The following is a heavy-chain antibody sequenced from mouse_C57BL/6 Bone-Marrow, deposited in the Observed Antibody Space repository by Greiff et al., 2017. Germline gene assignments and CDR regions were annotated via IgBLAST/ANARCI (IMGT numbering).Heavy chain of an antibody. CDR3: ASRSGSSPCAY. V-gene: IGHV1-69*01. Sequence: QVQLQQPGAELVMPGASVKLSCKASGYTFTSYWMHWVKQRPGQGLEWIGEIDPSDSYTNYNQKFKGKSTLTVDKSSSTAYMQLSSLTSEDSAVYYCASRSGSSPCAYWGQGTLVTVSA. J-gene: IGHJ3*01. CDR1: GYTFTSYW. D-gene: IGHD1-1*01. CDR2: IDPSDSYT.